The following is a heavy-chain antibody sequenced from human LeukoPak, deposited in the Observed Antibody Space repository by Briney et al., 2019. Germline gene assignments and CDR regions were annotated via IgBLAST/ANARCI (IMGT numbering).Heavy chain of an antibody. J-gene: IGHJ4*02. CDR1: GGSFSGYY. CDR3: AREDRDYYDSSGYPFDY. CDR2: INHSGST. V-gene: IGHV4-34*01. D-gene: IGHD3-22*01. Sequence: SETLSLTCAVYGGSFSGYYWSWIRQPPGKGLEWIGEINHSGSTNYNPSLKSRVTISVDTSKNQFSLKLSSVTAADTAAYYCAREDRDYYDSSGYPFDYWGQGTLVTVSS.